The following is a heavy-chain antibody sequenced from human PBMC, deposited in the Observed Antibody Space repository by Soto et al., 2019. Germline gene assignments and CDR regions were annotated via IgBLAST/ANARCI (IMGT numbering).Heavy chain of an antibody. CDR2: IYYSGST. Sequence: SETLSLTCTVSGGSISSGDYYWSWIRQPPGKGLEWIGYIYYSGSTYYNPSLKSRVTISVDTSKNQFSLKLSSVTAADTAVYYCARGTYYYDSSGYWTLDYWGQGTLVTVSS. CDR1: GGSISSGDYY. V-gene: IGHV4-30-4*01. J-gene: IGHJ4*02. D-gene: IGHD3-22*01. CDR3: ARGTYYYDSSGYWTLDY.